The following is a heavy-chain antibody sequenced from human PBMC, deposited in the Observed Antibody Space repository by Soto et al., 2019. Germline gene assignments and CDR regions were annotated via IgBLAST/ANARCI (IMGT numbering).Heavy chain of an antibody. CDR1: GGSISSGGYS. J-gene: IGHJ4*02. Sequence: SETLSLTCAVSGGSISSGGYSWSWIRQPPGKGLEWIGYIYHSGSTYYNPSLKSRVTISVDRSKNQFSLKLSSVTAADTAVYYCARDYGGFFDYWGQGTLVTVS. V-gene: IGHV4-30-2*01. CDR3: ARDYGGFFDY. CDR2: IYHSGST. D-gene: IGHD4-17*01.